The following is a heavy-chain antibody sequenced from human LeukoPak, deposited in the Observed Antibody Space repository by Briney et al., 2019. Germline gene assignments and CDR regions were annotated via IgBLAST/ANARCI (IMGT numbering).Heavy chain of an antibody. CDR1: GYTFTGYY. J-gene: IGHJ3*02. CDR2: INPNSGGT. V-gene: IGHV1-2*02. CDR3: AREGFGYYDILTGSIPGAFDI. Sequence: ASVKVSCKASGYTFTGYYMHWVRQAPGQGLEWMGWINPNSGGTNYAQKFQGRVTMTRDTSISTAYMELSRLRSDDTAVYYCAREGFGYYDILTGSIPGAFDIWGQGTMVTLSS. D-gene: IGHD3-9*01.